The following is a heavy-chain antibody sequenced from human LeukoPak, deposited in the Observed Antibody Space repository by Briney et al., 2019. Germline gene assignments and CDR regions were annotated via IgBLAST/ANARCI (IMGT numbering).Heavy chain of an antibody. CDR1: GYTFTGYY. CDR2: INPNSGGT. D-gene: IGHD6-19*01. CDR3: ARDEQWLARYFQH. V-gene: IGHV1-2*02. J-gene: IGHJ1*01. Sequence: AASVKVSCKASGYTFTGYYMHWVRQAPGQGLEWMGWINPNSGGTNYAQKFQGRVTMTRDTSISTAYMELRSLRSDDTAVYYCARDEQWLARYFQHWGQGTLVTVSS.